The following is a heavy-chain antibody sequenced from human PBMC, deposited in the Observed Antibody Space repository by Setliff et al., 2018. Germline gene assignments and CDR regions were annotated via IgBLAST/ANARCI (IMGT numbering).Heavy chain of an antibody. Sequence: QPGGSLRLSCAASGFTFSSYGMHWVRQAPGKGLEWVAVISYDGSNKYYADSVKGRFTISRDNSKNTLYLQMNSLRAEDTAVYYCAKDNEWDWEYFDYWGQGTLVTVSS. J-gene: IGHJ4*02. V-gene: IGHV3-30*18. CDR2: ISYDGSNK. CDR3: AKDNEWDWEYFDY. D-gene: IGHD1-26*01. CDR1: GFTFSSYG.